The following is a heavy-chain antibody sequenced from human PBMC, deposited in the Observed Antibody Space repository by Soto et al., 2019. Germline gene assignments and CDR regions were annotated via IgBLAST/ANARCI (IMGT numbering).Heavy chain of an antibody. D-gene: IGHD3-10*01. CDR3: SRVDPGETSPFDH. V-gene: IGHV1-46*03. CDR2: INPFDGSR. Sequence: QVQLVQSGAEVKKPGASVKVSGKACGYIFTSYYIHWVRQAPGQGLEWMGWINPFDGSRMFAQSFQGRVTMSRDTSTSTVYMEVSSLRSEDTAVYYCSRVDPGETSPFDHWGQGTLVTVSS. J-gene: IGHJ4*02. CDR1: GYIFTSYY.